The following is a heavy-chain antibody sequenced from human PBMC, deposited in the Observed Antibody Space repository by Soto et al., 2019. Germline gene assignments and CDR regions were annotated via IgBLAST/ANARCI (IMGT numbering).Heavy chain of an antibody. D-gene: IGHD3-22*01. CDR1: GFTFSSYG. CDR3: AKDWSNITMIVVATSGFDY. V-gene: IGHV3-30*18. J-gene: IGHJ4*02. Sequence: GGSLRLSCAASGFTFSSYGMHWVRQAPGKGLEWVAVISYDGSNKYYADSVKGRFTISRDNSKNTLYLQMNSLRAEDTAVYYCAKDWSNITMIVVATSGFDYWGQGTLVTVSS. CDR2: ISYDGSNK.